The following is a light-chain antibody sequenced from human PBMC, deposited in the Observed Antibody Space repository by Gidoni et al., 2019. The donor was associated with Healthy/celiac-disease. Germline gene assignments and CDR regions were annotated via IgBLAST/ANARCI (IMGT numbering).Light chain of an antibody. CDR3: QQRSNWF. CDR1: QSVSSY. J-gene: IGKJ4*01. V-gene: IGKV3-11*01. CDR2: DAS. Sequence: ELVLTQSPATLSLSPGERATLSCRASQSVSSYLAWYQQKPGQAPRLLIYDASNRATGIPARFSGSGSGTDFTLTISSLEPEDFAVYYCQQRSNWFFGGXTKVEIK.